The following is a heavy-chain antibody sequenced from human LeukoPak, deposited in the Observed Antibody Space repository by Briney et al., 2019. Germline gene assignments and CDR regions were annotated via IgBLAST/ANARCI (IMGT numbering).Heavy chain of an antibody. V-gene: IGHV3-49*03. CDR1: GFTSGDYA. CDR3: TRVHAGGYSGYAHFDY. D-gene: IGHD5-12*01. CDR2: IRSKAYGGTT. Sequence: GGALRLSCTASGFTSGDYAMSWFRQAPGQGLEWVGFIRSKAYGGTTEYAASVKGRFTISRDDSKSIDYLQMNSLKTEDTAVYYCTRVHAGGYSGYAHFDYWGQGTLVTVSS. J-gene: IGHJ4*02.